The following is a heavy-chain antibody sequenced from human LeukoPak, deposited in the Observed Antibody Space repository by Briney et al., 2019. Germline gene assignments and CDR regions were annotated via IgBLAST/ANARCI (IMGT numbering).Heavy chain of an antibody. CDR1: GFAFSSYW. D-gene: IGHD3-10*01. J-gene: IGHJ5*02. CDR2: INGDGSIT. Sequence: QTGGSLRLSCAASGFAFSSYWMHWVRQAPGKGLVWISRINGDGSITTYADSVKGRFTISRDNAKNTLYLEMNSLRVEDMAVYYCARDLDGSGNYHWFDPWGQGTLVTVSS. V-gene: IGHV3-74*03. CDR3: ARDLDGSGNYHWFDP.